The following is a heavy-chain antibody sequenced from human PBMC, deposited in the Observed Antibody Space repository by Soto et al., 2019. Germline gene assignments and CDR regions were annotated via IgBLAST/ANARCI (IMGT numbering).Heavy chain of an antibody. CDR2: IKSKTDGGTT. J-gene: IGHJ5*02. CDR3: AKHPAGNWFER. CDR1: GLTLSGAW. Sequence: EVQLVESGGGLVEPGGSLRLSCAASGLTLSGAWMNWVRQPPGRGLEWVGRIKSKTDGGTTEYSAPMRGRFTISRDDSKNTLYLQMDSLKTEDTAIYYCAKHPAGNWFERWGQGTLVTVSS. V-gene: IGHV3-15*07.